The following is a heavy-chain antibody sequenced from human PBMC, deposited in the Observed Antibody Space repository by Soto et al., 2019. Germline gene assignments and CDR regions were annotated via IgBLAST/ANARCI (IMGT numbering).Heavy chain of an antibody. D-gene: IGHD6-25*01. CDR3: ARPHGGSSGWDNWFDP. J-gene: IGHJ5*02. V-gene: IGHV4-59*01. Sequence: SETLSLTCTVSGGSISSYYWSWIRQPPGKGLEWIGHIYYSGSTNYNPSLKSRVTISVDTSKNQFSLKLSSVTAADTAVYYCARPHGGSSGWDNWFDPWGQGTQVTVSS. CDR1: GGSISSYY. CDR2: IYYSGST.